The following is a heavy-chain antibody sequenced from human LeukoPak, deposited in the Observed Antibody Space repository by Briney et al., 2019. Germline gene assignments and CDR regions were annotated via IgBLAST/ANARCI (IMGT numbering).Heavy chain of an antibody. D-gene: IGHD6-13*01. Sequence: SETLSLTCTVSGGSISSSSYYWGWIRQPPGKGLEWIGSIYYSGSTYYNPSLKSRVTISVDTSKNQFSLKLSSVTAADTAVYYCARDLGAAADNYYYYYGMDVWGQGTTVTVSS. CDR2: IYYSGST. J-gene: IGHJ6*02. CDR3: ARDLGAAADNYYYYYGMDV. CDR1: GGSISSSSYY. V-gene: IGHV4-39*02.